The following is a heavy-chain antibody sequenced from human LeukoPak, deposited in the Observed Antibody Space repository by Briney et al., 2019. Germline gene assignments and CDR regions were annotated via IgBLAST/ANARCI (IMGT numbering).Heavy chain of an antibody. J-gene: IGHJ4*02. Sequence: GGSLRLSCAASGFTFSSYAMHWVRQAPGKGLEWVAVISYDGSNKYYADSVKGRFTISRDNSKNTLYLQMNSLRAEDTAVYYCAAQLGIPQFDYWGQGTLVTVSS. D-gene: IGHD7-27*01. CDR1: GFTFSSYA. CDR2: ISYDGSNK. V-gene: IGHV3-30*04. CDR3: AAQLGIPQFDY.